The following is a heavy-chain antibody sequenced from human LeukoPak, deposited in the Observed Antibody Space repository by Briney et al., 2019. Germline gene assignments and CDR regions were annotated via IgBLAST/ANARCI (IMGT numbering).Heavy chain of an antibody. V-gene: IGHV4-34*01. CDR2: INHSGST. Sequence: SETLSLTCTVSGGSISSYYWSWIRQPPGKGLEWIGEINHSGSTNYNPSLKSRVTISVDTSKNQFSLKLSSVTAADTAVYYCARGGGYSLYWGQGTLVTVSS. CDR1: GGSISSYY. J-gene: IGHJ4*02. CDR3: ARGGGYSLY. D-gene: IGHD3-10*01.